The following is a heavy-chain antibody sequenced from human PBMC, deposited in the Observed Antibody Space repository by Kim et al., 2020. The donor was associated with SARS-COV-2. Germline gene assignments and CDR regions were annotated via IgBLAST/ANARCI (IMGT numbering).Heavy chain of an antibody. J-gene: IGHJ4*02. V-gene: IGHV3-7*03. CDR1: GFTFSSYW. D-gene: IGHD3-22*01. CDR3: ARDGSSERYSGYSLDYFDY. CDR2: IKQDGSEK. Sequence: GGSLRLSCAASGFTFSSYWMSWVRQAPGKGLEWVANIKQDGSEKYYVDSVKGRFTISRDNAKNSLYLQMNSLRAEDTAVYYCARDGSSERYSGYSLDYFDYWGQGTLVTGPS.